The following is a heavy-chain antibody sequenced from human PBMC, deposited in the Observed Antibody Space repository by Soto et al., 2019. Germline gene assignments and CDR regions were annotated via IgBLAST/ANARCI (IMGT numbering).Heavy chain of an antibody. J-gene: IGHJ6*02. CDR1: GGTINNYA. Sequence: QVHLVQSGAEVKKPGSSVKVSCRASGGTINNYAISWVRQAPGQGLEWMGGIIPMFGTTNYAQNFQGRVTITADEATSTAYMELSSLRSEYTAPYYCALGGRTGNFGMDVWAQGTTVTVSS. CDR3: ALGGRTGNFGMDV. CDR2: IIPMFGTT. D-gene: IGHD3-10*01. V-gene: IGHV1-69*01.